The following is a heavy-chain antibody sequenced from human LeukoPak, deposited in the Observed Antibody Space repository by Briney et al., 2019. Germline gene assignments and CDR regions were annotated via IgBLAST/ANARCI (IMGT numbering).Heavy chain of an antibody. J-gene: IGHJ4*02. CDR1: GFFFNVYS. V-gene: IGHV3-48*01. D-gene: IGHD2-15*01. CDR3: VRGLRVGYCSGGACSDDY. CDR2: ISSSSRTI. Sequence: GGSLRLSCAASGFFFNVYSMNWVRQAPGKGLEWVSYISSSSRTIYYADSVKGRFTISRDNAKNSLSLQMNSLRAEDTAVYYCVRGLRVGYCSGGACSDDYWGQGTLVTVSS.